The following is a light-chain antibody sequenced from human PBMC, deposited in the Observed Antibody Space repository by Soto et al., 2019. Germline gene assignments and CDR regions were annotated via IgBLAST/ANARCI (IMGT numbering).Light chain of an antibody. CDR2: AAS. V-gene: IGKV1-39*01. CDR3: QQSYSTPPLHT. CDR1: QSISSY. Sequence: DIQMTQSPSSLSASVGDRVTITCRASQSISSYLNWYQQKPGKAPKLLIYAASSLQSGLPSRFSGSGSGIDFTLTISNLQPEDFATYYCQQSYSTPPLHTFGQGTKLEIK. J-gene: IGKJ2*01.